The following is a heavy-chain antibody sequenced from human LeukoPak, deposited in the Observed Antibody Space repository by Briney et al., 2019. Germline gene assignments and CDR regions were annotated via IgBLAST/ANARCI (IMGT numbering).Heavy chain of an antibody. Sequence: GGSLRLSCAAPGFTFSSYSMNWVRQAPGKGLEWVSYISSSSSTIYYADSVKGRFTISRDNAKNSVYLQMNSLRAEDTAVYYCAREEGWLQWPSFVYWGQGTLVTVSS. CDR3: AREEGWLQWPSFVY. J-gene: IGHJ4*02. CDR2: ISSSSSTI. D-gene: IGHD5-24*01. CDR1: GFTFSSYS. V-gene: IGHV3-48*01.